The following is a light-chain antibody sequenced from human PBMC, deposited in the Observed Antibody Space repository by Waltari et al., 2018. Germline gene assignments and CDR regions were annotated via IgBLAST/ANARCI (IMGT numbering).Light chain of an antibody. CDR1: EDIKHY. J-gene: IGKJ4*01. CDR3: QQRVTWLLT. Sequence: EIVLTQSPGTLSLSPGERATLSCGASEDIKHYLAWHQQKGGQPPRLLIFDASNRATGTPARFSGSGSGTDFNLTISALEPEDFAVYYCQQRVTWLLTFGGGTKVEI. CDR2: DAS. V-gene: IGKV3D-11*01.